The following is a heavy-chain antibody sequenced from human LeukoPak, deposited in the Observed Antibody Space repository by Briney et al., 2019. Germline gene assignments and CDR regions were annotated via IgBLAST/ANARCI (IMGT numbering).Heavy chain of an antibody. Sequence: ASVKVSCKASGYSFTSYYMHWVRQAPGQGLEWMGIISSSSGSTTYAQKFQGRVSMTRDTSTSTVYMELSSLSSEDTAVYYCARVFCSGGSCYHTPYLDSWGQGTPVTVSS. CDR3: ARVFCSGGSCYHTPYLDS. CDR1: GYSFTSYY. CDR2: ISSSSGST. V-gene: IGHV1-46*01. D-gene: IGHD2-15*01. J-gene: IGHJ4*02.